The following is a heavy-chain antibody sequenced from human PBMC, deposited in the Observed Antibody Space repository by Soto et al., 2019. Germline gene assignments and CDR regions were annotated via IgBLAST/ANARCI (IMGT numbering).Heavy chain of an antibody. CDR2: IYHSGST. Sequence: QVQLQESGPGLVKPSQTLSLTCTVSGGSISSGDYYWSWIHQPPGKGLEWIGYIYHSGSTYYNPSLKSRVTTSVDTSKNQFSLNLSSVTAADTAVYYCARERPDGARLDPWGQGTLVTVSS. J-gene: IGHJ5*02. V-gene: IGHV4-30-4*01. CDR3: ARERPDGARLDP. D-gene: IGHD6-6*01. CDR1: GGSISSGDYY.